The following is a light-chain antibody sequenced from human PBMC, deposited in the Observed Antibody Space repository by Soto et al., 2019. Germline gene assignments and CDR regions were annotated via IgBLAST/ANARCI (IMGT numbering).Light chain of an antibody. CDR2: AAS. CDR3: QQYGSSPPYT. CDR1: QSVSSSY. V-gene: IGKV3-20*01. Sequence: EIVLTQSPGTLSLSPGERATLSCRASQSVSSSYLAWYQQKPGQAPRLLIYAASSRATGIPDRFSGSGSGTDFTLTISRLEPEDSAVYYCQQYGSSPPYTFGQGTKLEIK. J-gene: IGKJ2*01.